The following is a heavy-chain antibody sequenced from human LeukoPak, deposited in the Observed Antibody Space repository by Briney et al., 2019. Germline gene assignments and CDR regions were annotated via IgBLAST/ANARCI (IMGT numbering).Heavy chain of an antibody. J-gene: IGHJ1*01. V-gene: IGHV1-2*02. CDR2: INPNSGGT. D-gene: IGHD1-26*01. CDR1: GYTFNDHY. CDR3: ARDMGATKKYFQH. Sequence: ASVKVSCKAFGYTFNDHYLHWVRQAPGQGLEWMGWINPNSGGTNYAQKFQGRVTMTRDTSISTAYMELSRLRSDDTAVYYCARDMGATKKYFQHWGQGTLVTVSS.